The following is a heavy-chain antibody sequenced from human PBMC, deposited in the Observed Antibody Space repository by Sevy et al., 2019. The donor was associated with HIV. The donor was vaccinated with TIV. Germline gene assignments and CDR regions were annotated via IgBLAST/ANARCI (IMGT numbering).Heavy chain of an antibody. Sequence: ASVKVSCKVSGYTLTELSMHWVRQAPGKGLEWMGGFDPEDGETIYAQKFQGRVTMTEDKSTDTAYMELSSLRSEDTAVYYCATAGVGATNELIFDYWGQGTLVTVSS. CDR3: ATAGVGATNELIFDY. J-gene: IGHJ4*02. CDR2: FDPEDGET. V-gene: IGHV1-24*01. CDR1: GYTLTELS. D-gene: IGHD1-26*01.